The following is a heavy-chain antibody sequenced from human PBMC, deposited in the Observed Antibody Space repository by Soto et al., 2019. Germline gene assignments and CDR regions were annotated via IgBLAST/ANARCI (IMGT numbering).Heavy chain of an antibody. CDR3: AREKRSNYLVVRGNTDNYYYYYMHV. V-gene: IGHV4-31*03. CDR2: IYYSGST. CDR1: GGSISSGGYY. D-gene: IGHD3-10*01. Sequence: SETLSLTCTVSGGSISSGGYYWSWIRQHPGKGLEWIGYIYYSGSTYYNPSLKSRVTISVDTSKNQFSLKLSSVTAADTAVYYCAREKRSNYLVVRGNTDNYYYYYMHVWGKGTTVTVSS. J-gene: IGHJ6*03.